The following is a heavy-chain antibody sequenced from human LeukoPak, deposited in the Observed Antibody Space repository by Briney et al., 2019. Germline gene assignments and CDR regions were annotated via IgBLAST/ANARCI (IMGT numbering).Heavy chain of an antibody. Sequence: GGSLRLSCAASRFTFSSYSMNWVRQAPGKGLEWVSSISSSSYIYYADSVKGRFTISRDNAKNSLYLQMNSLRAEDTAVYYCARLIPAYYDILTGYLRADAFDIWGQGTMVTVSS. D-gene: IGHD3-9*01. CDR1: RFTFSSYS. CDR2: ISSSSYI. V-gene: IGHV3-21*01. J-gene: IGHJ3*02. CDR3: ARLIPAYYDILTGYLRADAFDI.